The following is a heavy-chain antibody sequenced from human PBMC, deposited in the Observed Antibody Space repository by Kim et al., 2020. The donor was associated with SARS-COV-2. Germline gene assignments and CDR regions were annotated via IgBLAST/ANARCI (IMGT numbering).Heavy chain of an antibody. J-gene: IGHJ3*02. CDR3: ARGYSSSWYWAFDI. Sequence: GGSLRLSCAASGFTFSSYEMHWVRQATGKGLEWVSAIGTDGDTYYPGSVKGRFTISRENAKNSLYLQMNSLRAGDTAVYYCARGYSSSWYWAFDIWAQGNMVTVSS. CDR2: IGTDGDT. CDR1: GFTFSSYE. V-gene: IGHV3-13*01. D-gene: IGHD6-13*01.